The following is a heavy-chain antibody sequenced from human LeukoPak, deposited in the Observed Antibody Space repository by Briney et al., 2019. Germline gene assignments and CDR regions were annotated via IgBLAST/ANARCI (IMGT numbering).Heavy chain of an antibody. J-gene: IGHJ4*02. Sequence: GGSLRLSCAASGVTFSIYPMTWVRQAPGKGLEWVSTIYPYGGTTHYADSVKGRFTISRDNSKKTLHPQMNTLRAEDTAVYYCAKGRSSQSYWSEYWGQGTLVTVS. CDR2: IYPYGGTT. CDR3: AKGRSSQSYWSEY. V-gene: IGHV3-23*01. D-gene: IGHD2-8*02. CDR1: GVTFSIYP.